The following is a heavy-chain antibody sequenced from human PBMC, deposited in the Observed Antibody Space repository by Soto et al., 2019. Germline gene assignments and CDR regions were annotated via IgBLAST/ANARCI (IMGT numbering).Heavy chain of an antibody. J-gene: IGHJ6*02. Sequence: PGGALRLSCAASGFTFSSYGMHWVRQAPGKGLEREAVISYDGSNKYYADSVKGRFTISRDNSKNTLYLQMNSLRAEDTAVYYCAKGDIVLVPAADLAVYYYGMDVWGQGTTVTVSS. V-gene: IGHV3-30*18. CDR3: AKGDIVLVPAADLAVYYYGMDV. CDR2: ISYDGSNK. D-gene: IGHD2-2*01. CDR1: GFTFSSYG.